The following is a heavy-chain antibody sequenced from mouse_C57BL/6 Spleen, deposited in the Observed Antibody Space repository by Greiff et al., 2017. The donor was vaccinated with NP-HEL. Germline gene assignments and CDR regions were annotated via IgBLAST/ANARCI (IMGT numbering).Heavy chain of an antibody. D-gene: IGHD1-2*01. J-gene: IGHJ2*01. CDR2: ISYSGST. CDR1: GYSITSGYG. V-gene: IGHV3-2*02. CDR3: ARTARIKY. Sequence: LQESGPGLVKPSQSLSLTCTVPGYSITSGYGWNWIRQFPGNKLEWMGYISYSGSTNYNPTLKSRISITRDTSKNQFFLQLNSVTTEDTATYYCARTARIKYWGQGTTLTVSS.